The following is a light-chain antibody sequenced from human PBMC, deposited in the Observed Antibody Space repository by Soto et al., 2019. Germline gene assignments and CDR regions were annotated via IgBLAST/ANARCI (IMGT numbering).Light chain of an antibody. V-gene: IGLV1-44*01. CDR1: SSNIGSNS. Sequence: QSVLTQPPSASGTPGQRLTISCSGSSSNIGSNSVSWYQQFPGMAPRLLIHSNVQRPSGVPDRFSGAKSGASVSLAISGLQSEDEADYYCASWDDILDAVVFGGGTKLTVL. CDR3: ASWDDILDAVV. J-gene: IGLJ2*01. CDR2: SNV.